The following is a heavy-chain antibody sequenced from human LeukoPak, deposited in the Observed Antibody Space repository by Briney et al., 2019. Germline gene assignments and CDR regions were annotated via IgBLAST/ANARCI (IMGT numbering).Heavy chain of an antibody. V-gene: IGHV3-48*04. CDR2: ISSSSSTI. CDR3: ALGRNIVIVPAAIFDS. Sequence: GGSLRLSCAASGFTFSSYSMNWVRQAPGKGLEWVSYISSSSSTIYYADSVKGRFTISRDNAKNSLYLQMNSLRAEDTAVYYCALGRNIVIVPAAIFDSWGQGTLVTVSS. J-gene: IGHJ4*02. CDR1: GFTFSSYS. D-gene: IGHD2-2*02.